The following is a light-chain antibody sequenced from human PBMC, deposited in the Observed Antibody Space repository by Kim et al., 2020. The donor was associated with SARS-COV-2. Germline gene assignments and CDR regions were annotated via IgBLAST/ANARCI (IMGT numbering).Light chain of an antibody. CDR1: KLGDKY. Sequence: VSPGQTASITCSGDKLGDKYACWYQQKPGLSPVLVIYQDSRRPSGIPERFSGSNSGNTATLTISGTQAMDEADYYCQAWDTSTVVFGGGTQLTVL. V-gene: IGLV3-1*01. CDR3: QAWDTSTVV. CDR2: QDS. J-gene: IGLJ2*01.